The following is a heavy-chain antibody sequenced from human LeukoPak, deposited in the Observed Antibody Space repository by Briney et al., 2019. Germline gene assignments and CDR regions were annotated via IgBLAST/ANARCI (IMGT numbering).Heavy chain of an antibody. Sequence: GGSLRLSCAASGFTFSSYAMSWVRQAPGKGLEWVSAISGSGGSTYYADSVKGRFTISRDNSKNTLYLQMNSLRAEDTAVYYCAKFAAAGREVRRRSGMDVWGQGTTVTVSS. CDR1: GFTFSSYA. CDR3: AKFAAAGREVRRRSGMDV. D-gene: IGHD6-13*01. CDR2: ISGSGGST. J-gene: IGHJ6*02. V-gene: IGHV3-23*01.